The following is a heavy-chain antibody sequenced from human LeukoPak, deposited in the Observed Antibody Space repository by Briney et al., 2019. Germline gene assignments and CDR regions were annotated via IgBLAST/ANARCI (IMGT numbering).Heavy chain of an antibody. D-gene: IGHD4-11*01. J-gene: IGHJ4*02. Sequence: ASVKVSCKASGYTFTSYGISWVRQATGQGLEWMGWMNPNSGNTGYAQKFQGRVTMTRNTSISTAYMELSSLRSEDTAVYYCARRGKASKVFDYWGQGTPVTVSS. CDR1: GYTFTSYG. CDR2: MNPNSGNT. CDR3: ARRGKASKVFDY. V-gene: IGHV1-8*02.